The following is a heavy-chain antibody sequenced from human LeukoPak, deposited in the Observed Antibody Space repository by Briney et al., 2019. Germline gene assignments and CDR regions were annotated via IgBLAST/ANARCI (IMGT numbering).Heavy chain of an antibody. CDR2: ISSSSTSI. CDR3: ARVPNIVGRSGMDV. Sequence: GGSLRLSCAASGFTFSSYSMNWVRQAPGKGLGWVSSISSSSTSIYYADSVKGRFTISRDNAKNSLYLQMNSLRAEDTAVYYCARVPNIVGRSGMDVWGKGTTVTVSS. D-gene: IGHD2-15*01. CDR1: GFTFSSYS. V-gene: IGHV3-21*01. J-gene: IGHJ6*04.